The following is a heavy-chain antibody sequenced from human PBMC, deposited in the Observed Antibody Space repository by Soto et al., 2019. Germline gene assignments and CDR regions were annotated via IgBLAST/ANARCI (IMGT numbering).Heavy chain of an antibody. V-gene: IGHV4-4*02. J-gene: IGHJ4*02. CDR1: GDSISGSQW. CDR2: ISHTGTT. Sequence: SETLSLTCAVSGDSISGSQWWGWVRLPPGKGLEWVGEISHTGTTNYNPSLKSRVTMSVDKPKNQFSLRLSSVTTADTALYYCARTTAVPNTLRSRYFFDYWGQGTLVTVSS. D-gene: IGHD4-17*01. CDR3: ARTTAVPNTLRSRYFFDY.